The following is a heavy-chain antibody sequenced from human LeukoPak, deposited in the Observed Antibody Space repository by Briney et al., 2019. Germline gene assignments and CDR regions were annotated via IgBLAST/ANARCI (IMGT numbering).Heavy chain of an antibody. J-gene: IGHJ6*04. CDR1: GFTFSSYE. V-gene: IGHV3-48*03. Sequence: GGSLRLSCAASGFTFSSYEMNWVRQAPGKGLEWVSYISSSGSTIYYADSVKGRFTISRDNAKNSLYLQMNSLRAEDTAVYYCARLIVVVPPDVWGKGTTVTVSS. D-gene: IGHD3-22*01. CDR2: ISSSGSTI. CDR3: ARLIVVVPPDV.